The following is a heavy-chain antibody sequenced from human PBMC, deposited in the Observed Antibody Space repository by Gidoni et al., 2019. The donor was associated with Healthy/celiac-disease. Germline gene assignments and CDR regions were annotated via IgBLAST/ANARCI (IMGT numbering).Heavy chain of an antibody. Sequence: QVQLQESGPGLVKPSETLSLTCAVSGYSISSGYYWGWIRQPPGKGLEWIGSIYHSGSTYYNPSLKSRVTISVDTSKNQFSLKLSSVTAADTAVYYCARVLYYYDSSAVETWGQGTLVTVSS. CDR1: GYSISSGYY. V-gene: IGHV4-38-2*01. CDR2: IYHSGST. D-gene: IGHD3-22*01. CDR3: ARVLYYYDSSAVET. J-gene: IGHJ5*02.